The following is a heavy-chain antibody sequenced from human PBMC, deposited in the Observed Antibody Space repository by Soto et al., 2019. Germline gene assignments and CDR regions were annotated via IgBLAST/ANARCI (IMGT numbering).Heavy chain of an antibody. D-gene: IGHD3-10*01. CDR2: ISWDDYK. Sequence: QITLKESGPTLVKPTQTLTLTCTFSGFSLGTSGVGVGWIRQPPGKALEWVALISWDDYKHFSPSLESRLTIIKDTSKTLVVLTMTDMDPVDTATYYCAHKGSGLYPLDYWGQGILVTVSS. CDR3: AHKGSGLYPLDY. J-gene: IGHJ4*02. V-gene: IGHV2-5*02. CDR1: GFSLGTSGVG.